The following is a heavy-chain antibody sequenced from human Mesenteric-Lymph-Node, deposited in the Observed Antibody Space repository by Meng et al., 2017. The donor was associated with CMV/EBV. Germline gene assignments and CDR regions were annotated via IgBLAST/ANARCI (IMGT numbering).Heavy chain of an antibody. CDR2: IKHGGNEK. Sequence: GESLKISCAASGFTFSSYWMSWVRQAPGKGLEWVANIKHGGNEKYYVDSVKGRFTISRDNSKNTLYLQMNSLRAEDTAVYYCAKPANDFWSGYSEFYFDSWGQGTLVTVSS. CDR1: GFTFSSYW. V-gene: IGHV3-7*03. J-gene: IGHJ4*02. CDR3: AKPANDFWSGYSEFYFDS. D-gene: IGHD3-3*01.